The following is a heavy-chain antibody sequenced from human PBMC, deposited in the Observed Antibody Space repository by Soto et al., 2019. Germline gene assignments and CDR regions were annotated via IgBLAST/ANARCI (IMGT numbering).Heavy chain of an antibody. Sequence: QVQLVQSGAEVKKPGASVRVSCKASGYTFDSYGLNWVRQAPGQGLEWMGWISTHTGNTDYPQRFQGRVTMTTDKSTSTAFLDLRSLTSDDTALYYCVRDVSVISGSFGGYWGQGTLVSVSS. D-gene: IGHD3-10*01. CDR2: ISTHTGNT. CDR3: VRDVSVISGSFGGY. CDR1: GYTFDSYG. J-gene: IGHJ4*02. V-gene: IGHV1-18*01.